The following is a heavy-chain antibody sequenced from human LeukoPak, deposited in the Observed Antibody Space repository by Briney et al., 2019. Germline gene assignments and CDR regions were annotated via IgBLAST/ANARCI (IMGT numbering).Heavy chain of an antibody. CDR3: SRGSGWLSVY. V-gene: IGHV3-49*03. D-gene: IGHD6-19*01. Sequence: GSLRLSCTASGFPFGAYPMSWFRQAPGKGLEWIGFISGGTTEYAASVKGRFTISRDDSTSIAYLQMNSLTTEDTAVYYCSRGSGWLSVYWGQGTLVTVSS. CDR1: GFPFGAYP. J-gene: IGHJ4*02. CDR2: ISGGTT.